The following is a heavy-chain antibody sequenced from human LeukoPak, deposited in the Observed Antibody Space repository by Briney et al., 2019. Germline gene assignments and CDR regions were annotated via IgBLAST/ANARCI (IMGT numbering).Heavy chain of an antibody. CDR2: IYYSGST. CDR1: GGSISSSSYY. CDR3: ARHEIVVVPAAVLCGWFDP. V-gene: IGHV4-39*01. D-gene: IGHD2-2*02. Sequence: SETLSLTCTVSGGSISSSSYYWGWIRQPPGKGLEWIGSIYYSGSTYYNPSLKSRVTISVDTSKNQFSLKLSSVTAADTAVYYCARHEIVVVPAAVLCGWFDPWGQGTLVTVSS. J-gene: IGHJ5*02.